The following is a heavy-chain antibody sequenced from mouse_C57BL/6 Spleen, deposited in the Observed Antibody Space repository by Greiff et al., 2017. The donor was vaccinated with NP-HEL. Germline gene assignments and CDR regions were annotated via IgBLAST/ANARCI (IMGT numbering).Heavy chain of an antibody. CDR2: IYTGSGNT. CDR1: GYTFTDYY. CDR3: ARSGYGSSYFDY. Sequence: VQLQQSGAELVRPGASVKLSCKASGYTFTDYYINWVKQRPGQGLEWIARIYTGSGNTYYNEKFKGKATLNAEKSSSTAYMQLSSLTSEDSAVYFCARSGYGSSYFDYWGQGTTLTVSS. V-gene: IGHV1-76*01. D-gene: IGHD1-1*01. J-gene: IGHJ2*01.